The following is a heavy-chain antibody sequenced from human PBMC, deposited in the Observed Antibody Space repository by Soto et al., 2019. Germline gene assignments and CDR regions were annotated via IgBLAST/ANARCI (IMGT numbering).Heavy chain of an antibody. V-gene: IGHV3-23*01. CDR1: GFTFSSYA. D-gene: IGHD2-15*01. J-gene: IGHJ4*02. CDR3: AKALWSGGGCHDY. Sequence: HPGGSLRLSCAASGFTFSSYAMSWVRQAPGKGLEWVSAISGSGGSTYYADSVKGRFTISRDNSKNTLYLQMNSLRAEDTAVYYCAKALWSGGGCHDYWGQGTLVTVSS. CDR2: ISGSGGST.